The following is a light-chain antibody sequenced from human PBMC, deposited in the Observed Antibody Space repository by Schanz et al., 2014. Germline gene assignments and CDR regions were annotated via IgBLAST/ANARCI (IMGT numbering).Light chain of an antibody. Sequence: QSALTQPASVSGSPGQSITISCTGTSSDVGSFNLVSWYQQYPGKAPKLKLYEGTKRPSWVSDRFSGSKSGNTASLTISGLQAEDEADYYCCSYVSSSAVLFGGGTKVTVL. CDR3: CSYVSSSAVL. V-gene: IGLV2-23*01. J-gene: IGLJ2*01. CDR1: SSDVGSFNL. CDR2: EGT.